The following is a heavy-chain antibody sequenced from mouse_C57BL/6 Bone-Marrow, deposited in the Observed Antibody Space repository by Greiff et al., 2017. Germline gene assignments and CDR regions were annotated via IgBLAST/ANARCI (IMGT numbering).Heavy chain of an antibody. CDR1: GYAFSSSW. V-gene: IGHV1-82*01. Sequence: VQLQQSGPELVKPGASVKISCKASGYAFSSSWMNWVKQRPGKGLEWIGRIYPGAGDTNYNGKFKGKATLTADKSSSTAYMQLSSLTSEDSAVYFCAIQLRLPYAMDYWGQGTSVTVSS. D-gene: IGHD3-2*02. J-gene: IGHJ4*01. CDR3: AIQLRLPYAMDY. CDR2: IYPGAGDT.